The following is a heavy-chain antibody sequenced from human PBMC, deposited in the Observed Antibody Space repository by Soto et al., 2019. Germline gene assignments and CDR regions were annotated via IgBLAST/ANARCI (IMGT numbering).Heavy chain of an antibody. V-gene: IGHV4-39*01. J-gene: IGHJ6*02. CDR2: IYYSGST. Sequence: SETLSLTCSVSGGSISTSTYYWGWVRQPPGKGLEWIAYIYYSGSTYYNPSLKSRVTITVDTSNNQFSLNLSSVTAADTAVYYCARHGAAVLYYYGMDVWGQGTTVTVSS. CDR3: ARHGAAVLYYYGMDV. CDR1: GGSISTSTYY. D-gene: IGHD6-13*01.